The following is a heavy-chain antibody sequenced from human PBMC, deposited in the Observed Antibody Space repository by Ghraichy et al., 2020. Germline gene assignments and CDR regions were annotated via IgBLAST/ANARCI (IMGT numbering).Heavy chain of an antibody. Sequence: GGSLRLSCAASGFTFSNSAVSWVRQAPGKGLEWVSSISGSGSSTNYADSVKGRFTISRDNFKSTLYLQMSSLRDDDTAVYYCAKHIESPPIGMDVWGQGTTVAVSS. CDR3: AKHIESPPIGMDV. V-gene: IGHV3-23*01. CDR1: GFTFSNSA. J-gene: IGHJ6*02. CDR2: ISGSGSST.